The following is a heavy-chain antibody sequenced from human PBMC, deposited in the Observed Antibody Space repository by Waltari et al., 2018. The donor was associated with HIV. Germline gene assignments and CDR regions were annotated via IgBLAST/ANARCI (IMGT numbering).Heavy chain of an antibody. CDR3: ARDYYDSSGYYYGYSP. V-gene: IGHV4-59*01. CDR1: GGSISSYY. D-gene: IGHD3-22*01. J-gene: IGHJ5*02. CDR2: IYYSGST. Sequence: VQLQESGPGLVKPSETLSLTCPVSGGSISSYYWGWIRQPPGKGLEWIGYIYYSGSTNYNPSLKSRVTISVDTSKNQFSLKLSSVTAADTAVYYCARDYYDSSGYYYGYSPWGQGTLVTVSS.